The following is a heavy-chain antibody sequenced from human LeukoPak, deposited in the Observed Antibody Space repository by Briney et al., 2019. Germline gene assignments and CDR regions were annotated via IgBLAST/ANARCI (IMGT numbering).Heavy chain of an antibody. J-gene: IGHJ4*02. Sequence: GGSLRLSCTTSGFAFDDSAMSWVRQPAGKGLEWVGVIRRRAYGGAAEYAASVKGRFIISRDDSKGIAYLQMNSLKTEDTAVYYCSRSGLVDFDYWGQGSRVIVSP. CDR3: SRSGLVDFDY. V-gene: IGHV3-49*04. D-gene: IGHD6-25*01. CDR2: IRRRAYGGAA. CDR1: GFAFDDSA.